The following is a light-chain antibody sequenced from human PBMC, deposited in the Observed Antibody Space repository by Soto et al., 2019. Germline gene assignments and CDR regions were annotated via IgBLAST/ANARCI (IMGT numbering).Light chain of an antibody. J-gene: IGLJ3*02. CDR3: QSYDRSLSAWV. CDR1: SSNIGTGYD. V-gene: IGLV1-40*01. Sequence: QSVLTQPPSVSGAPGQRVTISCTGSSSNIGTGYDVHWYQQLPGTAPKLLIYGNNNRPSGVPDRFSGSKSGTSGSLAITGLQAEDEADYYCQSYDRSLSAWVFGGGTKLTVL. CDR2: GNN.